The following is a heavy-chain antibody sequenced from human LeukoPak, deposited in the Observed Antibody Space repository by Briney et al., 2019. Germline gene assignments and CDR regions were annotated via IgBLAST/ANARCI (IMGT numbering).Heavy chain of an antibody. J-gene: IGHJ4*02. CDR1: GFIFSSYE. CDR2: ISSSGSTI. V-gene: IGHV3-48*03. CDR3: ARDRTDSSGWYVSSQYYFDY. D-gene: IGHD6-19*01. Sequence: GGSLRLSCAASGFIFSSYEMNWVRQAPGKGLEWVSYISSSGSTIYYADSVKGRFTISRDNAKNSLYLQMNSLRAEDTAVYYCARDRTDSSGWYVSSQYYFDYWGQGTLVTVSS.